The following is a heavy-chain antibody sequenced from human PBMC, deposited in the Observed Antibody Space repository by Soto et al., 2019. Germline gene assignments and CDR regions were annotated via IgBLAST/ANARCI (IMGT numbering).Heavy chain of an antibody. V-gene: IGHV1-18*01. CDR2: ISAYNGNT. CDR1: GYTFTSYG. J-gene: IGHJ4*02. CDR3: ARAPAGYYALWSGYLYFGY. D-gene: IGHD3-3*01. Sequence: QVQLVQSGAEVKKPGASVKVSCKASGYTFTSYGISWVRQAPGQVLEWMGWISAYNGNTNYAQKLQGRVTMTTDTYTSTAYSELRSLRSGDTAVYYCARAPAGYYALWSGYLYFGYWAQGALVTVAS.